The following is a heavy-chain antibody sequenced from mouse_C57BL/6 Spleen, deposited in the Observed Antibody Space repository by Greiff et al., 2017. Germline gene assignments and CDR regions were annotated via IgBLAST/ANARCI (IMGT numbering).Heavy chain of an antibody. J-gene: IGHJ3*01. D-gene: IGHD2-4*01. Sequence: QVQLQQPGAELVKPGASVKLSCKASGYTFTSYWMHWVKQRPGQGLEWIGMIHPNSGSTNYNEKFKSKATLTVDKSSSTAYMQLSSLTSEDSAVYYFARRAIYYDYDEAWFAYWGQGTLVTVSA. CDR1: GYTFTSYW. CDR3: ARRAIYYDYDEAWFAY. V-gene: IGHV1-64*01. CDR2: IHPNSGST.